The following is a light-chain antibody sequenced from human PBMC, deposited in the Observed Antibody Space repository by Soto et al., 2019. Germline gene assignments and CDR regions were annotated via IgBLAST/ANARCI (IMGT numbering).Light chain of an antibody. Sequence: EIVLTQSPGTLSLSPGERATLSCRASQSIIANYLAWYQQKPGQAPRLLIYGVSIRATGIPHRFAGIGSGPDFTLTISRLEPEDFAVYYCHQYGGSPKTFGQGNTVELK. CDR1: QSIIANY. J-gene: IGKJ1*01. V-gene: IGKV3-20*01. CDR2: GVS. CDR3: HQYGGSPKT.